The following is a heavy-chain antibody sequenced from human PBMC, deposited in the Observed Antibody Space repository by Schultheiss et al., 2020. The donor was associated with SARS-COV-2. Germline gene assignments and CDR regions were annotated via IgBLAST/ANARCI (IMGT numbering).Heavy chain of an antibody. J-gene: IGHJ6*02. V-gene: IGHV3-30*01. CDR1: GFTFSSYA. CDR2: VSYDGSDK. CDR3: ARGMGPLHLYDMDV. D-gene: IGHD1-26*01. Sequence: GGSLRLSCAASGFTFSSYAVHWVRQAPGKGLEWVAVVSYDGSDKYYADSVKGRFTISGDNSKNTLYLQMNSLRAEDTAVYYCARGMGPLHLYDMDVWGQGTTVTVSS.